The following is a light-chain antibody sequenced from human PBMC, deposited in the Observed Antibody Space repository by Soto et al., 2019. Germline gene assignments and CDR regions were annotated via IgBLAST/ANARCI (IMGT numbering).Light chain of an antibody. CDR1: SSNIGADYD. Sequence: QSVLTQAPSVSGAPGQRVTISCTGSSSNIGADYDVHWYQRLPGTAPKLLLYGNNDRPSGVPDRFSGSKSGTSASLAITGLQAEDEADYYCQSYDSSLSGVVFGGGTKLTV. CDR2: GNN. V-gene: IGLV1-40*01. J-gene: IGLJ2*01. CDR3: QSYDSSLSGVV.